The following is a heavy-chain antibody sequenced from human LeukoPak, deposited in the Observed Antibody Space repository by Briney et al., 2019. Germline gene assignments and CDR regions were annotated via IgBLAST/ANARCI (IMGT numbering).Heavy chain of an antibody. CDR3: ARDRIPNYYDSSGYD. Sequence: WASVKVSCKASGYTFTSYGISWVRQAPGQGLEWMGWISAYNGNTNYAQKLQGRVTMTTDTSTSTAYMELRSLRSDDTAVYYRARDRIPNYYDSSGYDWGQGTLVTVSS. V-gene: IGHV1-18*01. J-gene: IGHJ4*02. CDR2: ISAYNGNT. D-gene: IGHD3-22*01. CDR1: GYTFTSYG.